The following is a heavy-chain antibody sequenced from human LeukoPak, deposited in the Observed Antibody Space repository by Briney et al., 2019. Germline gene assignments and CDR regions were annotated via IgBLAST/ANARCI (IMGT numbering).Heavy chain of an antibody. D-gene: IGHD3-22*01. CDR2: ISSSSSYI. V-gene: IGHV3-21*04. CDR1: GFTFSSYS. J-gene: IGHJ4*02. Sequence: PGGSLRLSCAASGFTFSSYSTNWVRQAPGKGLEWVSSISSSSSYIYYADSVKGRFTISRDNAKNSLYLQMNSLRAEDTALYYCAKEVGYDSSGYDDFWGQGTLVTVSS. CDR3: AKEVGYDSSGYDDF.